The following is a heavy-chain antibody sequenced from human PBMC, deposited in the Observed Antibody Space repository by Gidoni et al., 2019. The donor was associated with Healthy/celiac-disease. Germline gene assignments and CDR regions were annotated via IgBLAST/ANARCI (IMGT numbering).Heavy chain of an antibody. CDR2: IFYSGST. D-gene: IGHD2-15*01. J-gene: IGHJ5*02. V-gene: IGHV4-39*01. Sequence: QRQLQEAGAGLVKPAETLSLTCTVSGGCISSSSYSWGWSRQPPGKGLEWIESIFYSGSTDYNPSLQRRVTISVYTSNNQFSLKLSSVTAADTAVYYCARRGSGWLHFYFDPWGQGTLVTVSS. CDR3: ARRGSGWLHFYFDP. CDR1: GGCISSSSYS.